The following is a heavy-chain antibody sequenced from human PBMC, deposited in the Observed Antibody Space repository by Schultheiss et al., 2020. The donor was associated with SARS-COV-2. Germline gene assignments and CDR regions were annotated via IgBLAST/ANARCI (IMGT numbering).Heavy chain of an antibody. CDR2: IYHSGST. J-gene: IGHJ4*02. Sequence: SETLSLTCAVSGGSISSGGYSWSWIRQPPGKGLEWIGYIYHSGSTNYNPSLKSRVTISVDTSKNQFSLKLSSVTAADTAVYYCARLLSSSRHPPDFDYWGQGTLVTVSS. V-gene: IGHV4-30-2*01. D-gene: IGHD6-13*01. CDR3: ARLLSSSRHPPDFDY. CDR1: GGSISSGGYS.